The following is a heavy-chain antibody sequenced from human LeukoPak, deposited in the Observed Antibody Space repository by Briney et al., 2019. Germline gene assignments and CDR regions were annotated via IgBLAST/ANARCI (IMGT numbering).Heavy chain of an antibody. CDR2: IYYSGST. CDR3: ASFDPGIVGATGWDY. CDR1: GGSISSGDYY. J-gene: IGHJ4*02. V-gene: IGHV4-30-4*01. Sequence: PSETLSLTCTVSGGSISSGDYYWSWIRQPPGKGLEWIGYIYYSGSTYYNPPLKSRVTISVDTSKNQFSLKLSSVTAADTAEYYCASFDPGIVGATGWDYWGQGTLVTVSS. D-gene: IGHD1-26*01.